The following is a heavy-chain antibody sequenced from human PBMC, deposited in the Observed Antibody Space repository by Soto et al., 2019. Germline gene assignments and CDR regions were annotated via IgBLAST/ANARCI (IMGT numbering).Heavy chain of an antibody. CDR3: ALDRDYDSSGYYGNAFDI. D-gene: IGHD3-22*01. CDR2: IDPSDSYT. J-gene: IGHJ3*02. V-gene: IGHV5-10-1*01. CDR1: GYSFTSYW. Sequence: GESLKISCKGSGYSFTSYWIGWVRQMPGKGLEWMGRIDPSDSYTNYSPSFQGHVTISADKSISTAYLQWSSLKASDTAMYYCALDRDYDSSGYYGNAFDIWGQGTMVTVSS.